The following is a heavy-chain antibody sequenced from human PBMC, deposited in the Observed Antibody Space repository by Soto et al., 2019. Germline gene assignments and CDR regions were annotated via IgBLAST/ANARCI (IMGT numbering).Heavy chain of an antibody. D-gene: IGHD2-2*01. CDR1: GFTFSSYG. J-gene: IGHJ4*02. Sequence: GGSLRLSCAASGFTFSSYGMHWVRQAPGKGLEWVAVISYDGSNKYYADSVKGRFTISRDNSKNTLYLQMNSLRAEDTAVYYCAKGGDCSSTSCQYYFDYWGQGTLVTVSS. V-gene: IGHV3-30*18. CDR3: AKGGDCSSTSCQYYFDY. CDR2: ISYDGSNK.